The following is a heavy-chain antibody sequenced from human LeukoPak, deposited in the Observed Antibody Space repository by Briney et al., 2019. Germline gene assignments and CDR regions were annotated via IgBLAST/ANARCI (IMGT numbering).Heavy chain of an antibody. CDR2: IYSGGST. J-gene: IGHJ4*02. CDR3: ARVAITMVRGVIINNRYYFDY. CDR1: GFTVSSNY. Sequence: PGGSLRLSCAASGFTVSSNYMSWVRQAPGKGLEWVSVIYSGGSTYYADSVKGRFTISRDNSKNTLYLQMNSLRAEDTAVYYCARVAITMVRGVIINNRYYFDYWGQGTLVTVSS. D-gene: IGHD3-10*01. V-gene: IGHV3-66*01.